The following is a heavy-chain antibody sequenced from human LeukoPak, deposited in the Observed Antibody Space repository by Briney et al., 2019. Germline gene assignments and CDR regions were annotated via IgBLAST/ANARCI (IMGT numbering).Heavy chain of an antibody. CDR1: GYKFTNYW. J-gene: IGHJ4*02. CDR3: ARRPYSSGWYVSDY. D-gene: IGHD6-19*01. CDR2: IYPGDSDT. Sequence: GESLKISCKVSGYKFTNYWIGWVRQVPGKGLEWMGIIYPGDSDTRYSPSFQGQITISTDKSISTAYLQWSSLEASDTAMYYCARRPYSSGWYVSDYWGQGTLVTVSS. V-gene: IGHV5-51*01.